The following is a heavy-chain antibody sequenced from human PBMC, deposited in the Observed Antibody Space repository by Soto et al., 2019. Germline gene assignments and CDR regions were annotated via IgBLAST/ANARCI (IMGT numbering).Heavy chain of an antibody. CDR3: ARDWGDYDYVWGSYRYDAFDI. V-gene: IGHV3-74*01. J-gene: IGHJ3*02. CDR1: GFTFSSYW. CDR2: INSDGSST. Sequence: EVQLVESGGGLVQPGGSLRLSGAASGFTFSSYWMHWVRQAPGKGLVWVSRINSDGSSTSYADSVKGRFTISRDNAKNTLYLQMNSLRAEDTAVYYCARDWGDYDYVWGSYRYDAFDIWGQGTMVTVSS. D-gene: IGHD3-16*02.